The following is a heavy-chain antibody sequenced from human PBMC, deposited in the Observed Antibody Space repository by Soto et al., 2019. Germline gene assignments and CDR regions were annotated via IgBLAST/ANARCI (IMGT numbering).Heavy chain of an antibody. CDR2: ISRDGIGT. CDR1: GFTFTTYW. D-gene: IGHD3-3*01. V-gene: IGHV3-74*03. Sequence: PGGSLRLSCAASGFTFTTYWMHWVRQAPGKGLVWVSRISRDGIGTTYAESVKGRFTISRGNTKNTLYLQMNSLRVEDTAVYYCGPLGNFGVVMGHWGQGTLVTVSS. CDR3: GPLGNFGVVMGH. J-gene: IGHJ4*02.